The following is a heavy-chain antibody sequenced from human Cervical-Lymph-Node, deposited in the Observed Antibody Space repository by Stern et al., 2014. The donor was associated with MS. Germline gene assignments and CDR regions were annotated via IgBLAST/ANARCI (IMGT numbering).Heavy chain of an antibody. D-gene: IGHD2-15*01. CDR1: GFTFSTYS. CDR2: ISGDDSYI. Sequence: EVQLVEYGGGLVKPGGSLRLSCAASGFTFSTYSMHWVRQAPGKGLAGVSAISGDDSYILHADSLKGRFSIARDNAKNSLYLQMNSLRAEDTAVYYCAREGTYCSSSSCHFDSWGRGTLVTVSS. J-gene: IGHJ4*02. V-gene: IGHV3-21*01. CDR3: AREGTYCSSSSCHFDS.